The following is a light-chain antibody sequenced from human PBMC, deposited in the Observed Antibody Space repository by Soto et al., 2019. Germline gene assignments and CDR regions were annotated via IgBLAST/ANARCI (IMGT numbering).Light chain of an antibody. V-gene: IGLV2-8*01. Sequence: QSVLTQAPSASGSPGQSVTISCTGTSSDVGGYNYVSWFQQHPGKAPKVIIYGVANRPSGVPDRFSGSKSGNTASLTVSGLQAEDEADYYCSSYAGSNNFVFGTGTKVTVL. CDR3: SSYAGSNNFV. J-gene: IGLJ1*01. CDR2: GVA. CDR1: SSDVGGYNY.